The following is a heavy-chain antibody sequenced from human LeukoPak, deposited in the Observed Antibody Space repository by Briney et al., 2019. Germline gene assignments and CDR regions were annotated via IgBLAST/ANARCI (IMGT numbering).Heavy chain of an antibody. CDR1: GGSISSYY. Sequence: SETLSLTCTVSGGSISSYYWSWIRQPPGKGLEWIGYIYTSGSTNYNPSLKSRVIISVDTSKNQFSLKLSSVTAADTAVYYCATHYDSSGFYYYMDVWAKGPRSPSP. J-gene: IGHJ6*03. CDR3: ATHYDSSGFYYYMDV. V-gene: IGHV4-4*09. CDR2: IYTSGST. D-gene: IGHD3-22*01.